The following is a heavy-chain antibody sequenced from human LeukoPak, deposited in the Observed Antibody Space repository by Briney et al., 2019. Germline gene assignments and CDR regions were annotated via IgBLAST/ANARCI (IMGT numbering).Heavy chain of an antibody. CDR1: GGSISSYD. J-gene: IGHJ5*02. CDR2: TYTSGST. Sequence: PSETLSLTCTVSGGSISSYDWSWIRQPAGKGLEWIGRTYTSGSTNYNPSLKSRVTMSVDMSKNQFSLKLSSMIAADTAVYYCARGRLRSRFDPWGQGTLVTVSS. V-gene: IGHV4-4*07. CDR3: ARGRLRSRFDP. D-gene: IGHD2-15*01.